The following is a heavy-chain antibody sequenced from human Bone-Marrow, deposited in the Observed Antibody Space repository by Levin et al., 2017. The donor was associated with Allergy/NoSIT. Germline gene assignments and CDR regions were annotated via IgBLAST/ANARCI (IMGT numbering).Heavy chain of an antibody. CDR2: ISSSSSYI. Sequence: GGSLRLSCAASGFTFSSYSMNWVRQAPGKGLEWVSSISSSSSYIYYADSVKGRFIISRDNAKNSLYLQMNSLRAEDTAVYYCARAGEFGSSPHYFDYWGQGTLVTVSS. CDR1: GFTFSSYS. D-gene: IGHD6-6*01. CDR3: ARAGEFGSSPHYFDY. J-gene: IGHJ4*02. V-gene: IGHV3-21*01.